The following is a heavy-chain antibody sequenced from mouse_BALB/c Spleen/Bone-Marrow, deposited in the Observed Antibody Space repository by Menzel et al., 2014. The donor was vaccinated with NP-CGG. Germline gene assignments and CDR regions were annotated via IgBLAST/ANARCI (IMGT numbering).Heavy chain of an antibody. CDR1: GFTFSSYA. Sequence: EVKLVESGGGLVKPGGSLKLSCAASGFTFSSYAMSWVRQTPEKRLEWVASISSGGSTYYPDSVKGRFTISRDNARNILYQQMSSLRSEDTAMYYCARVEDGYYVRAMDYWGQGTSVTVSS. D-gene: IGHD2-3*01. CDR3: ARVEDGYYVRAMDY. CDR2: ISSGGST. J-gene: IGHJ4*01. V-gene: IGHV5-6-5*01.